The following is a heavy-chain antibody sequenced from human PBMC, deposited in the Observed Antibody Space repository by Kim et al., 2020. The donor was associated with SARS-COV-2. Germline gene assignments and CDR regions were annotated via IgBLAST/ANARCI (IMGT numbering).Heavy chain of an antibody. J-gene: IGHJ4*02. CDR1: GYIFSNYG. V-gene: IGHV1-18*01. Sequence: ASVKVSCKASGYIFSNYGISWVRQAPGQGLEWMGWISAHNGNTNYAQKLQGRVTMTTDTSTSTAYMELGSLRSDDTAVYYCARDRDGYCGGDCYSGNWGQGTLVTVSS. CDR2: ISAHNGNT. CDR3: ARDRDGYCGGDCYSGN. D-gene: IGHD2-21*02.